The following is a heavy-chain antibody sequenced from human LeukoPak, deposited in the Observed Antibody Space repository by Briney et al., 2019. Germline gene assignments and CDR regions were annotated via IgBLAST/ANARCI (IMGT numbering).Heavy chain of an antibody. Sequence: PSETLSLTCTVSGGSISSGSYYWSWIRQPAGKGLEWIGRIYTSGSTNYNPSLKRRVTISVDTSKTQFSLKLSSVTAADTAVHYCAREGRDGYNDWGQGTLVTVSS. CDR3: AREGRDGYND. CDR2: IYTSGST. CDR1: GGSISSGSYY. V-gene: IGHV4-61*02. J-gene: IGHJ4*02. D-gene: IGHD5-24*01.